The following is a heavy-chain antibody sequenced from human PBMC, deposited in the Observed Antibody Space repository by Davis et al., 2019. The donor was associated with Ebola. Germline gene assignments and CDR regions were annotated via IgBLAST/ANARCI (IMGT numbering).Heavy chain of an antibody. CDR3: ARVTMIVITDPFDI. J-gene: IGHJ3*02. CDR1: GYTFANYW. CDR2: TYPGDSDT. V-gene: IGHV5-51*01. Sequence: PGGSLRLSCKGSGYTFANYWIGWVRHLPGKGLEWMGVTYPGDSDTRYRPSFQGQVTTSADKSISPAYLQWSSLKASDSAMYYCARVTMIVITDPFDIWGQGTMVTVSS. D-gene: IGHD3-22*01.